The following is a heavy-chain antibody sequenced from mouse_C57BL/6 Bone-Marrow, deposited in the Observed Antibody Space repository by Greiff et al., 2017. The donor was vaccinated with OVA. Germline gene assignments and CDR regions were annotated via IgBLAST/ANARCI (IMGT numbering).Heavy chain of an antibody. CDR2: IDPNSGGT. Sequence: QVQLQQPGAELVKPGASVKLSCKASGYTFTSYWMHWVKQRPGRGLELIGRIDPNSGGTKYNEKFKSKATLTVDKPSSTAYMQLSSLTSEDSAVYYCARSPFITTVYYCDYWGQGTTLTVSS. V-gene: IGHV1-72*01. D-gene: IGHD1-1*01. CDR3: ARSPFITTVYYCDY. J-gene: IGHJ2*01. CDR1: GYTFTSYW.